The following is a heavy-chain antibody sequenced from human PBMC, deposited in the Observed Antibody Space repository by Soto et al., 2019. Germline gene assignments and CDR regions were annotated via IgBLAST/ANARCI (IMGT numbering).Heavy chain of an antibody. CDR1: GFTFSSYW. CDR3: ARGPHSRSRTWVFDY. J-gene: IGHJ4*01. D-gene: IGHD1-26*01. CDR2: INSDGSST. Sequence: PAGSLGLSCAASGFTFSSYWMHWVRQAPGKGLVWVSRINSDGSSTSYADSVKGRFTISRDNAKNTLYLQMNSLRAEDTAFYFCARGPHSRSRTWVFDYWRIRTLVTVSS. V-gene: IGHV3-74*01.